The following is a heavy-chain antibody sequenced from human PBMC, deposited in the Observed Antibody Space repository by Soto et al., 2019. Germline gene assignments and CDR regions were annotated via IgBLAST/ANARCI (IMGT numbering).Heavy chain of an antibody. J-gene: IGHJ2*01. CDR2: IYYSGST. V-gene: IGHV4-30-4*01. CDR1: GGSISSDDYY. Sequence: QVQLQGSGPGLVKPSQTLSLTCTVSGGSISSDDYYWSWIRQPPGKGLEWIGYIYYSGSTYYNPSLKSRVTISLDTSKNQFSLNLSSVTAADTAVYYCARVGWSQPNRYFDLWCRGTLVTVSS. CDR3: ARVGWSQPNRYFDL. D-gene: IGHD3-3*01.